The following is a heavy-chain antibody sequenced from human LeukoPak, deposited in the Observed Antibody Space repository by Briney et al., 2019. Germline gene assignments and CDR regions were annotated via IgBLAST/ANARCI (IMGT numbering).Heavy chain of an antibody. CDR2: IYYSGGT. Sequence: SETLSLTCAVSGGSISSSSGNCWTWVRQPPGKGLEWIGYIYYSGGTYYNPSLKSRITISIDTSKNQFSLKLNSVTAADTAVYYCARGGYYYYYGMDVWGQGTTVTVSS. CDR3: ARGGYYYYYGMDV. V-gene: IGHV4-31*11. CDR1: GGSISSSSGNC. D-gene: IGHD6-25*01. J-gene: IGHJ6*02.